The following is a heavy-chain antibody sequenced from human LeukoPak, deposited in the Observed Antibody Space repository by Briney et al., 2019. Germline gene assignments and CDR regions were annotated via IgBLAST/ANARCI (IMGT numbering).Heavy chain of an antibody. Sequence: ESGPTLVNPTQTLTLTCTFSGFSLSTSGVGAGWIRQPPGKALEWLALIYWNDDERYSPSVKSRLTITKDTSKNQVVLTMTNMDPVDTATYYCAHSRAAAEYCSSTSCSYFFDYWGQGTLVTVSS. CDR2: IYWNDDE. CDR3: AHSRAAAEYCSSTSCSYFFDY. D-gene: IGHD2-2*01. J-gene: IGHJ4*02. CDR1: GFSLSTSGVG. V-gene: IGHV2-5*01.